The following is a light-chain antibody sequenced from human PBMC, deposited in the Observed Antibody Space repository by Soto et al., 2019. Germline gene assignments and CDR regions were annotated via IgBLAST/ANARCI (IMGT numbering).Light chain of an antibody. CDR2: GAS. CDR1: QSITIY. CDR3: QQTYTAPRT. Sequence: DIQMTQSLSSLSASVGDRVTITCRASQSITIYLNWYQQQPGKAPRLLIYGASTLQTGVPSRFSGSRSMTDFTLTISALQPEDFATYYCQQTYTAPRTFGQGTKVDI. V-gene: IGKV1-39*01. J-gene: IGKJ1*01.